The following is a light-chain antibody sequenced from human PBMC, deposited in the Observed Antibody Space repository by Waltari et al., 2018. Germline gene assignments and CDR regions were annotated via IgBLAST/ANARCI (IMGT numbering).Light chain of an antibody. CDR3: MQSLQTPLT. V-gene: IGKV2-28*01. Sequence: DIVMTQSPRSLPVTPGESASISCRSSQSLLYRNGFNYVDWYLQKPGQSPQLLISLGSYRASGVPDRFSGSGSGTDLTLKISRVEAEDFGVYYCMQSLQTPLTFGGGTKVEIE. CDR2: LGS. CDR1: QSLLYRNGFNY. J-gene: IGKJ4*01.